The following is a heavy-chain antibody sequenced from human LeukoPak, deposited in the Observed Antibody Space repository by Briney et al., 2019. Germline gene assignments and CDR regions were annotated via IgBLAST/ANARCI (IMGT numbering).Heavy chain of an antibody. J-gene: IGHJ6*03. V-gene: IGHV5-51*01. CDR1: GYSFTSYW. D-gene: IGHD3-10*01. CDR2: IYPGDSDT. Sequence: GESLKISCKGSGYSFTSYWIGWVRQMPGKGLEWMGIIYPGDSDTKYSPSFQGQVTISADKSISTAYLQWSSLKASDTAMYYCARHSELRDSGSSEEVEGYYMDVWGKGTTVTASS. CDR3: ARHSELRDSGSSEEVEGYYMDV.